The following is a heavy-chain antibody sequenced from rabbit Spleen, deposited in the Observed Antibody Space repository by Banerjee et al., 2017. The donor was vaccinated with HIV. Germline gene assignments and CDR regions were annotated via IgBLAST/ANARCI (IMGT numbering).Heavy chain of an antibody. V-gene: IGHV1S43*01. Sequence: QEQLVESGGGLVKPGASLTLTCKASGFSFSSSYYMCWVRQAPGKGLEWIACIDTGSTYYASWVNGRFTISSHNAQNTLYLQLNSLTVADTATYFCARNYVNVFDPWGPGTLVTVS. D-gene: IGHD1-1*01. CDR2: IDTGST. CDR3: ARNYVNVFDP. J-gene: IGHJ2*01. CDR1: GFSFSSSYY.